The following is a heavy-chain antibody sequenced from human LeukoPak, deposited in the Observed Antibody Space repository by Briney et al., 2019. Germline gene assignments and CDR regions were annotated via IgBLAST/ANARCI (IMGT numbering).Heavy chain of an antibody. CDR1: GGTFSDNA. CDR3: ERVRAGREAFGGFFAY. D-gene: IGHD4-23*01. CDR2: TSYDGSNK. Sequence: GGSLRLSCTASGGTFSDNAIHWVRQAPGKGLDWVAVTSYDGSNKYYADSVKGRFTISRDNSKNTLYLQMTSLRAEDTAVYYCERVRAGREAFGGFFAYWGLGTLVTVSS. J-gene: IGHJ4*02. V-gene: IGHV3-30-3*01.